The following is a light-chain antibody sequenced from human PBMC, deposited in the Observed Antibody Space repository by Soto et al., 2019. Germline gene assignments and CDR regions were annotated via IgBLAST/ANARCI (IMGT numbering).Light chain of an antibody. Sequence: ETVLTQSPATLSLSPGERATLSCRASQSVSSYLAWYQWKPGQAPRLLIYDASTRATGIPARFSGSGSGTDFTLTISSLEPEDFAVYYCQQRSDWPLTFGGGTK. CDR3: QQRSDWPLT. V-gene: IGKV3-11*01. CDR2: DAS. CDR1: QSVSSY. J-gene: IGKJ4*01.